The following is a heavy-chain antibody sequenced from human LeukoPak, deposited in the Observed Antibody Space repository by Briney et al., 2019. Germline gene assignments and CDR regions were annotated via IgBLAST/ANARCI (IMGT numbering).Heavy chain of an antibody. V-gene: IGHV3-48*03. Sequence: PGGSLRLSCAASGFTFSSYEMNWVRQAPGKGLEWVSYISSSGSTIYYADSVKGRFTISRDNAKNSLYLQMNSLRAEDTAVYYCAKDPWYNYVSSGNSPFDSGGKGPLVTVSP. CDR3: AKDPWYNYVSSGNSPFDS. CDR1: GFTFSSYE. CDR2: ISSSGSTI. J-gene: IGHJ4*03. D-gene: IGHD3-22*01.